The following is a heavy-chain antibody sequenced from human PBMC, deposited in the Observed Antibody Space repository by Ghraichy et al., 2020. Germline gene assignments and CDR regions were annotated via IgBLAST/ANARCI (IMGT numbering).Heavy chain of an antibody. D-gene: IGHD4-17*01. V-gene: IGHV4-39*01. CDR3: ARGDYRFTIDY. J-gene: IGHJ4*02. Sequence: SETLSLTCTVSGGSISSSSYYWGWIRQPPGKGLEWIGSIYYSGSTYYNPSLKSRVTISVDTSKNQFSLKLSSVTAADTAVYYCARGDYRFTIDYWGQGTLVTVSS. CDR1: GGSISSSSYY. CDR2: IYYSGST.